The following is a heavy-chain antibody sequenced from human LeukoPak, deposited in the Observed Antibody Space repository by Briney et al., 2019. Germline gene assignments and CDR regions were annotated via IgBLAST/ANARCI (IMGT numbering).Heavy chain of an antibody. CDR1: GGSISSGGYY. J-gene: IGHJ4*02. CDR3: ARGSRIGGYRMVRDDY. CDR2: IYYSGST. D-gene: IGHD3-10*01. V-gene: IGHV4-31*03. Sequence: SETLSLTCTVSGGSISSGGYYWSWIRQHPGKGLEWIGYIYYSGSTYYNPSLKSRVTISVDTSKNQFSLKLSSVTAADTAVYYCARGSRIGGYRMVRDDYWGQGTLVTVSS.